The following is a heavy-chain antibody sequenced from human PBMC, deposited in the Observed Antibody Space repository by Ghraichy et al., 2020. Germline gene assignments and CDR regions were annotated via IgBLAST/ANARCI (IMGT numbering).Heavy chain of an antibody. CDR2: ISAYNGDT. Sequence: ASVKVSCKASGYTFTSYGISWVRQAPGQGLEWMGWISAYNGDTNYAQKLQGRVTMTTDTSTSTAYMELRSLRSDDTAVYYCARDGLPYCSGGRCYSGYWGQGTLVTVSS. CDR1: GYTFTSYG. CDR3: ARDGLPYCSGGRCYSGY. J-gene: IGHJ4*02. V-gene: IGHV1-18*01. D-gene: IGHD2-15*01.